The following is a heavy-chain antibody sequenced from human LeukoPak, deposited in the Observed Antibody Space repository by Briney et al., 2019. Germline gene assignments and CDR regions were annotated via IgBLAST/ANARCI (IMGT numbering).Heavy chain of an antibody. J-gene: IGHJ6*02. Sequence: PGGSLRLSCAASGFTFSDYYMSWIRQAPGKGLEWVSYISGSGSTIYYADSVKGRFTISRDNAKNSLYLQMNSLRAEDTAVYYCASPFSVPFWSGYCMRMDVWGQGTTVTVSS. CDR3: ASPFSVPFWSGYCMRMDV. CDR2: ISGSGSTI. CDR1: GFTFSDYY. V-gene: IGHV3-11*01. D-gene: IGHD3-3*01.